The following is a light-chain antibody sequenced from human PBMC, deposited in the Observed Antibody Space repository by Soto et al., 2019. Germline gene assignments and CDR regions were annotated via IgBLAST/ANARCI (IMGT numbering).Light chain of an antibody. V-gene: IGKV3-15*01. CDR3: QQYHDWPT. J-gene: IGKJ1*01. CDR1: HTVSSS. CDR2: GAS. Sequence: EIVVTRSPATLSVSPGERATLSCRASHTVSSSFAWYQQIPGQAPRLLIYGASIRAAGIPARFSGSGSGTEFTLTISSLQSEDFAVYYCQQYHDWPTFGQGTKVEIK.